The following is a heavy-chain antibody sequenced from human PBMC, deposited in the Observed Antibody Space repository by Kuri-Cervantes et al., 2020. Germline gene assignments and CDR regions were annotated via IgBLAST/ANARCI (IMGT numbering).Heavy chain of an antibody. CDR1: GGTFSSHG. CDR2: IIPFFGTT. D-gene: IGHD2-2*01. Sequence: SVNVSFKPSGGTFSSHGLSWVRQAPGQGLEWMGGIIPFFGTTNHAQKFQGRITITTDESTSTAYMELSSLRSEDTAVYYCARGLYEGVYCSSTICPRDWYFDLWGRGTLVTVSS. J-gene: IGHJ2*01. CDR3: ARGLYEGVYCSSTICPRDWYFDL. V-gene: IGHV1-69*05.